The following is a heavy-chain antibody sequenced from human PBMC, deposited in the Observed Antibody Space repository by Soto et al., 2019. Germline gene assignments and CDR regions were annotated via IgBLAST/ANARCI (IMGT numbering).Heavy chain of an antibody. V-gene: IGHV1-3*01. J-gene: IGHJ3*02. D-gene: IGHD6-19*01. CDR2: INAGNGNT. CDR1: GYTFTSYA. CDR3: ASIVRSSGWYGVI. Sequence: ASVKVSCKASGYTFTSYAVHWVRQAPGQRLEWMGWINAGNGNTKYSQKFQGRVTITRDTSASTAYMELSSLRSEDTAVYYCASIVRSSGWYGVIWGQGTMVTVSS.